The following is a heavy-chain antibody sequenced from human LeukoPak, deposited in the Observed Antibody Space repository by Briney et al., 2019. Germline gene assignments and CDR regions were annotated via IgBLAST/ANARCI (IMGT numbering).Heavy chain of an antibody. CDR1: GFTFSSYS. CDR2: ISSSSTT. J-gene: IGHJ4*02. CDR3: ARGGYYGSGSYYFH. Sequence: GGSLRLSCAASGFTFSSYSMNWVRQAPGQGLEWVSYISSSSTTYYAGSVKGRFTISRDNAKNQLYLQMNSLRDEDTAVYYCARGGYYGSGSYYFHWGQGALVTVSS. D-gene: IGHD3-10*01. V-gene: IGHV3-48*02.